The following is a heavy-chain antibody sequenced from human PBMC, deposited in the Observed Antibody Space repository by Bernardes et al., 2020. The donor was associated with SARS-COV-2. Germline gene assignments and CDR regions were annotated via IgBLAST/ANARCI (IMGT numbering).Heavy chain of an antibody. CDR1: GGSFRGYY. V-gene: IGHV4-34*01. Sequence: SQSLSPTCAVYGGSFRGYYWSWIRQPPGQGLEWIGELNHSGSTNYNPSLKSRVTISVDTSKNQFSLKLSSVTAADTAVYYCARDFVIGGASSGWFDPWGQGTLVTVSS. CDR3: ARDFVIGGASSGWFDP. D-gene: IGHD2-21*01. CDR2: LNHSGST. J-gene: IGHJ5*02.